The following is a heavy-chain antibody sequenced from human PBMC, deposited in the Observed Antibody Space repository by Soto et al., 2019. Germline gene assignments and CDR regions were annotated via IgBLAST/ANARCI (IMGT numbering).Heavy chain of an antibody. J-gene: IGHJ5*02. V-gene: IGHV1-8*01. Sequence: QVQLVQSGAEVKKPGASVKVSCKASGYTFTSYDINWVRQATGQGLEWMGWMIPNSGNTGYAQKFQGRLTMTRNTSKSTGYMELSSLRSEGTGVYYCARGNGGGYGRFDPWGQGTLVTVSS. CDR1: GYTFTSYD. CDR2: MIPNSGNT. CDR3: ARGNGGGYGRFDP. D-gene: IGHD1-26*01.